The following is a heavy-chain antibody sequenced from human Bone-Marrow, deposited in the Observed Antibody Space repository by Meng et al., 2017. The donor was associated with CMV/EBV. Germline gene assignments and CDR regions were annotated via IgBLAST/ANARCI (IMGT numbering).Heavy chain of an antibody. V-gene: IGHV3-23*01. CDR2: ISGGGGST. J-gene: IGHJ4*02. Sequence: GESLKISCAASGFTFSSFWMSWVRQAPGKGLEWVSAISGGGGSTYYADSVKGRFTVSRDNSKNTLYLQMNSLRAEDTALYYCAKDYYFDYWGQGALVTVSS. CDR1: GFTFSSFW. CDR3: AKDYYFDY.